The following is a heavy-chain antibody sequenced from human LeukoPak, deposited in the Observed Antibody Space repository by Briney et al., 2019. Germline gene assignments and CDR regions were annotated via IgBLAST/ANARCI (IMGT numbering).Heavy chain of an antibody. CDR2: ISSSGNTI. CDR1: GFTFSDYY. CDR3: ARGPYYSDSSGYYYVRAFDH. D-gene: IGHD3-22*01. J-gene: IGHJ4*02. V-gene: IGHV3-11*01. Sequence: GGSLRLSCAASGFTFSDYYMSWIRQAPGKGLEWVSYISSSGNTIYYADSVKGRFTISRDNAKNPLYLQMNSLRAEDSAVYYCARGPYYSDSSGYYYVRAFDHWGQGTLVTVSS.